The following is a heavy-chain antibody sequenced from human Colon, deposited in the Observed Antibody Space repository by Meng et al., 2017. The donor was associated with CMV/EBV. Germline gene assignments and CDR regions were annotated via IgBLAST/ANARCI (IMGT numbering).Heavy chain of an antibody. D-gene: IGHD2-2*02. J-gene: IGHJ6*02. CDR1: GFTFSSST. CDR3: AKDGRYCSRASCYSPPAYFCGMDV. CDR2: ISGSGSST. V-gene: IGHV3-23*01. Sequence: GGSLRLSYAASGFTFSSSTMTWVRQAPGKGLEWVAFISGSGSSTDYADSVEGRFTISRDNSKNMLHLQMDNLRAEDTAVFYCAKDGRYCSRASCYSPPAYFCGMDVWGQGTTVTVSS.